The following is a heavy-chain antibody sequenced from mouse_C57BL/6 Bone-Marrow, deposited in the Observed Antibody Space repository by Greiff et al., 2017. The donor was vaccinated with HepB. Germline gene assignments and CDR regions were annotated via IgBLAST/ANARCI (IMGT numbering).Heavy chain of an antibody. J-gene: IGHJ4*01. D-gene: IGHD1-1*01. CDR1: GFNIKDDY. CDR2: IVPENGDT. V-gene: IGHV14-4*01. CDR3: TTATVVAPMDY. Sequence: DVQLQESGAELVRPGASVKLSCTASGFNIKDDYMHWVKQRPEQGLEWIGWIVPENGDTEYASKFQGKATITADTSSNTAYLQLSSLTSEDTAVYYCTTATVVAPMDYWGQGTSVTVSS.